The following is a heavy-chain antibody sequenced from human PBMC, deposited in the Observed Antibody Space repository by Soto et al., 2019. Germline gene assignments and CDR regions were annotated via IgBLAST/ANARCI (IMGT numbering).Heavy chain of an antibody. Sequence: SETLSLTCAVYGGSFSGYYWSWIRQPPGKGLEWIGEINHSGSTNYNPSLKSRVTISVDTSKNQFSLKLSSVTAADTAVYYCARRYCTNGVCSSYYGMDVWGKGTTVTVSS. CDR3: ARRYCTNGVCSSYYGMDV. J-gene: IGHJ6*04. CDR2: INHSGST. V-gene: IGHV4-34*01. D-gene: IGHD2-8*01. CDR1: GGSFSGYY.